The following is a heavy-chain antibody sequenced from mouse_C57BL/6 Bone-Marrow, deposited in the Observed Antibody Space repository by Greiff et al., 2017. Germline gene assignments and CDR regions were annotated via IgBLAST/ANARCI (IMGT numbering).Heavy chain of an antibody. V-gene: IGHV1-50*01. CDR3: ARGN. J-gene: IGHJ2*01. Sequence: VQLQQPGAELVKPGASVKLSCKASGYTFTSYWMQWVKQRPGQGLEWIGEIDPSDSYTNYNQKFKGKATLTVDISSSTAYMQLSSLTSEDSAVYYCARGNWGQGTTLTVSS. CDR2: IDPSDSYT. CDR1: GYTFTSYW.